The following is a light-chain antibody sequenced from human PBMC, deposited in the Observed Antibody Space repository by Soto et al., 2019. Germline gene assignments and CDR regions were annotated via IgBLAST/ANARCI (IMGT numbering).Light chain of an antibody. Sequence: QSVLTQPPSASGNPGQRVTISCSGSSSNIGSNYVYWYQQLPGTAPKLLIYRSNQRPSGVPDRFSGSTSGTSASLAISGLRTEDEADYYCAAWDDSRSAGVFGGGTKLTVL. CDR2: RSN. CDR1: SSNIGSNY. J-gene: IGLJ3*02. V-gene: IGLV1-47*01. CDR3: AAWDDSRSAGV.